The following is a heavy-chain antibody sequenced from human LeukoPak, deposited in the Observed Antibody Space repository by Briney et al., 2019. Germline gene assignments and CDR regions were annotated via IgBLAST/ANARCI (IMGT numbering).Heavy chain of an antibody. D-gene: IGHD3-10*01. CDR1: GGTFSSYA. Sequence: SVKVSCKASGGTFSSYAISWVRQAPGQGLEWMGGIIPLFGTANYAQKFQGRVTITADESTSTAYMELSSLRSEDTAVYYCVKDQFLGVRGVIGLNAFDIWGQGTMVTVSS. CDR3: VKDQFLGVRGVIGLNAFDI. J-gene: IGHJ3*02. CDR2: IIPLFGTA. V-gene: IGHV1-69*13.